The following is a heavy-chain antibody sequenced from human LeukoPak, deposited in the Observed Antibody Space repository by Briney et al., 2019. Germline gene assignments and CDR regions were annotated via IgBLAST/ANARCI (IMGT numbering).Heavy chain of an antibody. V-gene: IGHV1-69*05. CDR2: IIPIFGTA. Sequence: ASVKVSCKASGVTFSSYAISWVRQAPGQGLAWMGGIIPIFGTANYAQKFQGRVTITTDESTSTAYMELSSLRSEDTAVYYCASPEKVAGDPDAFEIWGQGTMVTVSS. CDR3: ASPEKVAGDPDAFEI. J-gene: IGHJ3*02. D-gene: IGHD7-27*01. CDR1: GVTFSSYA.